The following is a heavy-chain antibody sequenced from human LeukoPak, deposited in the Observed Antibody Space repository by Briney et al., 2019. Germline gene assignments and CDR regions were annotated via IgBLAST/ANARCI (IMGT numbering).Heavy chain of an antibody. V-gene: IGHV3-48*04. CDR1: GFTFSSYG. Sequence: PGGSLRLSCAASGFTFSSYGMHWVRQAPGKGLEWVSYISSSGSTIYYADSVKGRFTISRDNAKNSLYLQMNSLRAEDTAIYYCVLYNWFDPWGQGTLVTVSS. J-gene: IGHJ5*02. CDR3: VLYNWFDP. CDR2: ISSSGSTI.